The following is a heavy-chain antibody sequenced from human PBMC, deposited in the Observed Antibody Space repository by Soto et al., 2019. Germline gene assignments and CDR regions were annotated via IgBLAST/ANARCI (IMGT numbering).Heavy chain of an antibody. V-gene: IGHV4-39*01. D-gene: IGHD3-10*01. CDR2: IYYSGST. CDR3: ATLWFGEADY. J-gene: IGHJ4*02. Sequence: SETLSLTCTVSGGSMSTSYYWGWIRQPPGKGLEWIGSIYYSGSTYYNPSLKSRVTISVDTSKNQFSLKLTSVTAADTSVYYCATLWFGEADYWGQGTLVTVSS. CDR1: GGSMSTSYY.